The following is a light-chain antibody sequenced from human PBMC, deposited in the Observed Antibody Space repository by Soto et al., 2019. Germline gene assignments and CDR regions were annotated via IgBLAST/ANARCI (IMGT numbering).Light chain of an antibody. V-gene: IGLV2-11*01. CDR2: DVS. Sequence: QSALTQPRSVSGSPGQSVTISCTGTSSDVGGYNYVSWYQQHPDKAPKLMIFDVSKRPSGVPDRLSGSKSGNTASLTISGLQAEDEADYFCCSYAGSYTLVFGGGTKLTVL. CDR3: CSYAGSYTLV. J-gene: IGLJ2*01. CDR1: SSDVGGYNY.